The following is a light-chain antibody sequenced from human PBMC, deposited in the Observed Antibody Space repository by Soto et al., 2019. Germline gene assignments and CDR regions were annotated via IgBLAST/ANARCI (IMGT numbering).Light chain of an antibody. CDR2: DAS. CDR1: QSVSSY. CDR3: QQRSDWPWT. J-gene: IGKJ1*01. V-gene: IGKV3-11*01. Sequence: EIVLTQSPATLSLSPGEGATLACRASQSVSSYLAWYQQKPGLAPRLLIYDASNRATGIPARFSGSGSGTDFTLTISSLEAEDLAIYYCQQRSDWPWTFGQGTKVEIK.